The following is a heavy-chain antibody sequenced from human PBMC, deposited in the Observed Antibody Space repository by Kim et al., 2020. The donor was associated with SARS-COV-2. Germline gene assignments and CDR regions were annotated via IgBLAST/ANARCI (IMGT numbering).Heavy chain of an antibody. D-gene: IGHD6-19*01. Sequence: YADSVKGRFTISRDNSKNTLYLQMNSLRAEDTAVYYCARVVAVAGKAFDIWGQGTMVTVSS. V-gene: IGHV3-53*01. CDR3: ARVVAVAGKAFDI. J-gene: IGHJ3*02.